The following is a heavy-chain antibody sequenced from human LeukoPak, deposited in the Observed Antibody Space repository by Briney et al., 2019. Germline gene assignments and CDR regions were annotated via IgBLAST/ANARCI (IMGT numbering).Heavy chain of an antibody. J-gene: IGHJ6*04. CDR2: ISAYKGNT. CDR1: GYTFTSYG. V-gene: IGHV1-18*04. CDR3: ARSGRDYGDYGYYYYGMDV. Sequence: ASVKVSCKASGYTFTSYGISWVRQAPGQGLEWMGWISAYKGNTNYAQKLQGGVTMTTDTYTSTAYMELRSLKSDDTAVYYCARSGRDYGDYGYYYYGMDVWGKGTTVTVSS. D-gene: IGHD4-17*01.